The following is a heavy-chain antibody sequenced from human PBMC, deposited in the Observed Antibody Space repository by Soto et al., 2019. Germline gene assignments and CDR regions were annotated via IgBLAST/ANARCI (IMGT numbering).Heavy chain of an antibody. V-gene: IGHV3-30-3*01. Sequence: QVQLVESGGGVVQPGRSLRLSCAASGFTFSSYAMHWVRQAPGKGLEWVAVISYDGSNKYYADSVKGRFTISRDNSKNTLYLQMNSLRAEDTAVYYCARAGTRQQLVHDYSGMDVWGQGTTVTVSS. CDR1: GFTFSSYA. CDR2: ISYDGSNK. J-gene: IGHJ6*02. CDR3: ARAGTRQQLVHDYSGMDV. D-gene: IGHD6-13*01.